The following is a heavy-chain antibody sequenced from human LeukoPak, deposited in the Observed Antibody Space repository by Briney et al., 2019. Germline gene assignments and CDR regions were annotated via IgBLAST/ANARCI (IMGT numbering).Heavy chain of an antibody. V-gene: IGHV3-74*01. CDR2: INSDGSST. CDR3: ARETDNTWAYAFDI. CDR1: GFTFSTYW. Sequence: GGSLRLSCAASGFTFSTYWMHWVRQAPGKGLVWVSRINSDGSSTSYADSVKGRFTISRDNAKNTLYLQMNSLRAEDTAVYYCARETDNTWAYAFDIWGQGTMVTVSS. D-gene: IGHD1-14*01. J-gene: IGHJ3*02.